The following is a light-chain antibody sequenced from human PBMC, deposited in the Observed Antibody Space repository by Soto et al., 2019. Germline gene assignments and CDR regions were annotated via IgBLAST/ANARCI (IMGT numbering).Light chain of an antibody. CDR1: QRLSSN. CDR3: QQYKNWLALT. V-gene: IGKV3-15*01. CDR2: DVS. J-gene: IGKJ4*01. Sequence: EIVMTQSPATLSVSPGERATLSCRASQRLSSNLAWYQQKPGQAPRLLIYDVSTRATGIPARFSGSGSGTEFTLTTSSLQSEDSAVYYCQQYKNWLALTFGGGTKVDIK.